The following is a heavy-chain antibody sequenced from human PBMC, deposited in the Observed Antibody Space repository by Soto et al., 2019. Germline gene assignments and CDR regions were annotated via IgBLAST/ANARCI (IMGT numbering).Heavy chain of an antibody. CDR3: ARVGYCSGGSCLDY. V-gene: IGHV4-59*01. J-gene: IGHJ4*02. D-gene: IGHD2-15*01. CDR1: CGSISSYY. CDR2: IYYSENT. Sequence: SETLSLTCTVSCGSISSYYWSWIRQHPGKGLEWIGYIYYSENTYYNPSLKSRVAISGDTSKNQFSLRLSSVTAADTAVYYCARVGYCSGGSCLDYWGQGTLVTVSS.